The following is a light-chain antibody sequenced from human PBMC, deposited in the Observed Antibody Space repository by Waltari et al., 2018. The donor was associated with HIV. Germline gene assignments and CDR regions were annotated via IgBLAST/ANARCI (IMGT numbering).Light chain of an antibody. CDR2: SAS. Sequence: DFVMTQSPDSLAVSLGERATFTCKSSRRLLSGSDNKNDLAWYQHKPGQPPKLLISSASSRESGVPDRFSGSGSGTDFTLTISSLQPEDVAIYYCQQYYGAPQTFGQGTKLEIK. CDR3: QQYYGAPQT. CDR1: RRLLSGSDNKND. V-gene: IGKV4-1*01. J-gene: IGKJ2*01.